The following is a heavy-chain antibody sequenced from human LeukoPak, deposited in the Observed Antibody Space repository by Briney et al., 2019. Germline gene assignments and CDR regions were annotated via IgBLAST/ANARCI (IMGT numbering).Heavy chain of an antibody. CDR2: FDPEDGET. Sequence: ASVKVSCKVSGYTLTELSMHWVRQAPGKGLEWMGGFDPEDGETIYAQKFQGRVTMTEDTSTDTAYMELSSLRSEDTAVYYCATMSGSWPPHDYWGQGTLVTVSS. V-gene: IGHV1-24*01. J-gene: IGHJ4*02. CDR3: ATMSGSWPPHDY. D-gene: IGHD6-13*01. CDR1: GYTLTELS.